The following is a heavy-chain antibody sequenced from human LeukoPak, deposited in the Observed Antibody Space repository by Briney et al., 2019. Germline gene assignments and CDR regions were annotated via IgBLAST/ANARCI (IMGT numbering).Heavy chain of an antibody. CDR3: AKHTVTTGSVYWYFDL. V-gene: IGHV3-23*01. J-gene: IGHJ2*01. CDR1: GFPFSSYA. Sequence: GGSLSLSCPGSGFPFSSYAMSWVRQAPGKGLEWVSAISGSGGSTYYADSVKGRFTISRDNSKNTVYLQMNSLRAEDTAVYYCAKHTVTTGSVYWYFDLWGRGTLVTVSS. D-gene: IGHD4-17*01. CDR2: ISGSGGST.